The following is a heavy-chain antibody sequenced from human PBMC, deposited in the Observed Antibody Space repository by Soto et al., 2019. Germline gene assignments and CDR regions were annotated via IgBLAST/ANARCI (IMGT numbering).Heavy chain of an antibody. J-gene: IGHJ4*02. CDR3: ATITIFGVVPNYFDY. V-gene: IGHV4-39*01. Sequence: LSLKSRVTISVDTSKNQFSLKLSSVTAADTAVYHCATITIFGVVPNYFDYWGQGTLVTVSS. D-gene: IGHD3-3*01.